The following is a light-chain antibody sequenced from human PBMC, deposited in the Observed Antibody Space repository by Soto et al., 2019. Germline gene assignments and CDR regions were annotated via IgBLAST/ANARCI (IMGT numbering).Light chain of an antibody. CDR3: QKYFSAPWT. J-gene: IGKJ1*01. V-gene: IGKV1-27*01. CDR2: AAS. CDR1: QAIRNS. Sequence: DLQMTQSPSSLSASVGDRVTITCRASQAIRNSLAWYQQKPGKVPTLLLYAASTLHSGVPSRFSGSGSGTDFTLTISSLQPEDVATYYCQKYFSAPWTFGQGTKVEIK.